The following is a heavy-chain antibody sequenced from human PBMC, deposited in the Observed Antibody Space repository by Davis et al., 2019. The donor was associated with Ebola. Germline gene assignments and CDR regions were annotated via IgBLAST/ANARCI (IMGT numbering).Heavy chain of an antibody. V-gene: IGHV1-18*04. CDR3: ARDGRDGYSHDFDY. CDR1: GYTFTGYY. CDR2: ISAYNGNT. J-gene: IGHJ4*02. Sequence: ASVKVSCKASGYTFTGYYMHWVRQAPGQGLEWMGWISAYNGNTNYAQKLQGRVTMTTDTSTSTAYMELRSLRSDDTAVYYCARDGRDGYSHDFDYWGQGTLVTVSS. D-gene: IGHD5-24*01.